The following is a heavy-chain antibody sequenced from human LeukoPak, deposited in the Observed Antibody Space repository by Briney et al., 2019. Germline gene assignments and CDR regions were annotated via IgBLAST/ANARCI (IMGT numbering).Heavy chain of an antibody. CDR1: GGSFSGYY. CDR2: INHSGST. J-gene: IGHJ4*02. Sequence: SETLSLTCAVYGGSFSGYYWSWIRQPPGKGLEWIGGINHSGSTNCNPSLKSRVTISVDTSKNQFSLKLSSVTAADTAMYYCARHSRTYYDILTGPYGGYFDYWGQRTLVTVSS. V-gene: IGHV4-34*01. CDR3: ARHSRTYYDILTGPYGGYFDY. D-gene: IGHD3-9*01.